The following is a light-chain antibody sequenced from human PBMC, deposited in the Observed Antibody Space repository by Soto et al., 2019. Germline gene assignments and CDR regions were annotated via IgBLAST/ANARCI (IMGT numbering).Light chain of an antibody. J-gene: IGKJ1*01. Sequence: EIVLTQSPGTLSFSLVERATLSCSASQSFSSSYLAWYQQKPGQAPRLLIYGASSRATGIPDRFSGSGSGTDFTLTISRLEPEDFAVYYGQQYGSSLTWTFGQGTKVDI. CDR3: QQYGSSLTWT. V-gene: IGKV3-20*01. CDR2: GAS. CDR1: QSFSSSY.